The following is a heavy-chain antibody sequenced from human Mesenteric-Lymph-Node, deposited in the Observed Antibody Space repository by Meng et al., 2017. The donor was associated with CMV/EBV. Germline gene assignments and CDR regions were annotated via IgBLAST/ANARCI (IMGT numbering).Heavy chain of an antibody. CDR1: GYTFTSYD. J-gene: IGHJ6*02. Sequence: ASVKVSCKASGYTFTSYDINWVRQATGQGLEWMGWISAYNGNTNYAQKLQGRVTTTTDTSTSTAYMELRSLRSDDTAVYYCARDARYYGMDVWGQGTTVTVSS. V-gene: IGHV1-18*01. CDR2: ISAYNGNT. CDR3: ARDARYYGMDV.